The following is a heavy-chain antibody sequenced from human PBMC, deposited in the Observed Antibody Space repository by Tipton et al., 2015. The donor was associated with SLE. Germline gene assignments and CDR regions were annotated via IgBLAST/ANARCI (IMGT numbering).Heavy chain of an antibody. Sequence: LRLSCTVSGGSISSYYWSWIRQPPGKGLEWIGYIYYSGSTNYNPSLKSRVTISVDTSKNQFSLKLSSVTAADTAVYYCARSAPDCTGGVCYLYYFDYWGQGTLVTVSS. CDR3: ARSAPDCTGGVCYLYYFDY. J-gene: IGHJ4*02. V-gene: IGHV4-59*08. CDR1: GGSISSYY. CDR2: IYYSGST. D-gene: IGHD2-8*02.